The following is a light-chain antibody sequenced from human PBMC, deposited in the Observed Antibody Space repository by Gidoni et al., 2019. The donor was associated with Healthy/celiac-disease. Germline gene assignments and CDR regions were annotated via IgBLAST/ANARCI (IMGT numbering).Light chain of an antibody. CDR2: DVS. Sequence: QSALTQPASVSGSPGQSLTISCTGTSSDVGGYNYVSWYQKHPGKAPKLMIYDVSNRPSGVSNRFSGSKSGNTASLTISGLQAEDEADYYCSSYTSSSTGVFGTGTKVTVL. V-gene: IGLV2-14*01. CDR3: SSYTSSSTGV. J-gene: IGLJ1*01. CDR1: SSDVGGYNY.